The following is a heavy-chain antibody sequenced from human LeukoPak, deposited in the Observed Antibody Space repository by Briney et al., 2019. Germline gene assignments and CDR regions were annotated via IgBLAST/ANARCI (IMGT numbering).Heavy chain of an antibody. CDR3: ARDSPYQQNYFDY. V-gene: IGHV1-18*01. Sequence: GASVKVSCKASGGTFSSYAISWVRQAPGQGLEWMGRISAYNGNTNYAQKLQGRVTMTTDTSTSTAYMELRSLRSDDTAVYYCARDSPYQQNYFDYWGQGTLVTVSS. CDR2: ISAYNGNT. J-gene: IGHJ4*02. CDR1: GGTFSSYA. D-gene: IGHD6-13*01.